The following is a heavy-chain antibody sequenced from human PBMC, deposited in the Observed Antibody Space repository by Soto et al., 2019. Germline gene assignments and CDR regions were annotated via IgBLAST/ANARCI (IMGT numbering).Heavy chain of an antibody. CDR3: ARGGIYSSERYNYFDS. CDR1: SGSISSNY. J-gene: IGHJ4*02. D-gene: IGHD6-25*01. Sequence: QVQLQESGPGLVKPSETLSLTCTVSSGSISSNYWSWIRQPAGKGLEWIGRIYTSGNTQTQYSPSRKSRVTMSVETSKNQFSLNLRYVTAADTAVYHCARGGIYSSERYNYFDSWGQGTLVTVSS. V-gene: IGHV4-4*07. CDR2: IYTSGNTQT.